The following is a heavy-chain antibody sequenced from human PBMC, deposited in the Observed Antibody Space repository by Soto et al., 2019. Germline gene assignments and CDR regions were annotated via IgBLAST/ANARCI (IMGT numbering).Heavy chain of an antibody. CDR3: ARHQGGVSWPYGMDV. CDR2: IDPSDSYT. V-gene: IGHV5-10-1*01. Sequence: PGESLKISCKGSGYSFTSYWISWVRQMPGKGLEWMGRIDPSDSYTNYSPSFQGHVTISADKSISTAYLQWSSLRASDTAMYYCARHQGGVSWPYGMDVWGQGTKVTVSS. CDR1: GYSFTSYW. J-gene: IGHJ6*02. D-gene: IGHD3-16*01.